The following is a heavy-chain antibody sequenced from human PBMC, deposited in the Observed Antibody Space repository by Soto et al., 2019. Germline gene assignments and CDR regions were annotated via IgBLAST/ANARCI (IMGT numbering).Heavy chain of an antibody. J-gene: IGHJ4*02. CDR3: AHELSITMVRGVIITPLGY. V-gene: IGHV3-72*01. CDR2: TRNKANSYTT. D-gene: IGHD3-10*01. Sequence: PGGSLRLSCAASGFTFSDHYMDWVRQAPGKGLEWVGRTRNKANSYTTEYAASVKGRFTISRDDSKNSLYLQMNSLKTEDTAVYYCAHELSITMVRGVIITPLGYWGQGTLVTVSS. CDR1: GFTFSDHY.